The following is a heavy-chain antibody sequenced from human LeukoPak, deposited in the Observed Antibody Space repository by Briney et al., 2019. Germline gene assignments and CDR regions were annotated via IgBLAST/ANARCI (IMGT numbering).Heavy chain of an antibody. J-gene: IGHJ6*02. CDR1: AYTFTTYT. CDR2: INTNTGNP. CDR3: ARRLQNYAMDV. V-gene: IGHV7-4-1*02. Sequence: GASVKVSCKASAYTFTTYTMNWVRQAPGQGLEWMGWINTNTGNPTYAQGFTGRFVFSLDTSVSTVYLQISNLKAEDTAVYYCARRLQNYAMDVWGQGTTVTVSS. D-gene: IGHD4-11*01.